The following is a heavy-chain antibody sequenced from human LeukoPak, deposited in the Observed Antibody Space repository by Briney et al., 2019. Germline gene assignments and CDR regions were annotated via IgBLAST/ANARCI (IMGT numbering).Heavy chain of an antibody. CDR1: GFIFSSYD. Sequence: GGSLRLSCAASGFIFSSYDMHWVRQATGKGLEWVSAIDTAGDTYYPGSVKGRFTISRENAKNSLYLQMNSLRAGDTAVYYCARAIPSLLWFGELDAFDIWGQGTMVTVSS. CDR3: ARAIPSLLWFGELDAFDI. V-gene: IGHV3-13*01. D-gene: IGHD3-10*01. J-gene: IGHJ3*02. CDR2: IDTAGDT.